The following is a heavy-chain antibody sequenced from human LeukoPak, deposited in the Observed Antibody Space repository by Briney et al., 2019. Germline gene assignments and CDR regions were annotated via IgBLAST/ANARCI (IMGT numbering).Heavy chain of an antibody. V-gene: IGHV4-31*03. CDR2: IHPSGML. Sequence: TSETLSLTCTVSGASFNSDDQYWNWIRQSPGRGLEWIGSIHPSGMLYNNPSLESRVTMSRDTSKNQFSLNLNSVTAADTAVYFCSRGLDSRKLGYWGQGILVTVSS. CDR1: GASFNSDDQY. J-gene: IGHJ4*02. CDR3: SRGLDSRKLGY. D-gene: IGHD3-22*01.